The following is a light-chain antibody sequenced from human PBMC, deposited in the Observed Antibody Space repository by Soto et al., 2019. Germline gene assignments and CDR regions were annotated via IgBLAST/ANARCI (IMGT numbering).Light chain of an antibody. CDR3: TSWTTSTTRI. CDR2: DVN. V-gene: IGLV2-14*03. J-gene: IGLJ2*01. Sequence: QSALTQPASVSGSPGQSITISCTGTSSDIGAYNCVSWYQQHPVKAPKLMLYDVNIRPSGVSNRFSGSKSGNTASLTISGLQAEDEADYYCTSWTTSTTRIFGGGTKLTVL. CDR1: SSDIGAYNC.